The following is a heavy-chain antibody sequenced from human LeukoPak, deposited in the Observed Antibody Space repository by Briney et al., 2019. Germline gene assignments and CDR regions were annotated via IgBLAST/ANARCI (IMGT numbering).Heavy chain of an antibody. CDR2: ISAYNGNT. D-gene: IGHD6-19*01. CDR3: ARDHSIAVAGIKDY. Sequence: ASVKVSCKASGYTFTSYYMHWVRQAPGQGLEWMGWISAYNGNTHYAQKFQGRVTMTTDTSTSTAYMELRSLRSDDTAVYYCARDHSIAVAGIKDYWGQGTLVTVSS. J-gene: IGHJ4*02. CDR1: GYTFTSYY. V-gene: IGHV1-18*04.